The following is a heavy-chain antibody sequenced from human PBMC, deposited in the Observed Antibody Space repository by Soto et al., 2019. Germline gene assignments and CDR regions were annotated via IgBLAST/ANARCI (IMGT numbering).Heavy chain of an antibody. CDR2: IYYSGST. D-gene: IGHD3-22*01. CDR3: MLGSGWKDFDY. CDR1: GGSISSIIYY. V-gene: IGHV4-39*01. J-gene: IGHJ4*02. Sequence: SETLCLTCTVSGGSISSIIYYWGWIRQPPGKGLEWIGSIYYSGSTYYNPSLKSRVTISVDTSKNQFSLKLSSVTAADTAVYYCMLGSGWKDFDYWGQGTLVTVSS.